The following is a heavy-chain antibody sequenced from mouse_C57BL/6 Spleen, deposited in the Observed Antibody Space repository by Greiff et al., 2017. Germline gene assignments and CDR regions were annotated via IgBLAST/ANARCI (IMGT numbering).Heavy chain of an antibody. CDR2: IDPSDSET. CDR3: ALGMVTKGFAY. Sequence: QVQLQQPGAELVRPGSSVKLSCKASGYTFTSYWLHWVKQRPIQGLEWIGNIDPSDSETHYNQKFKDKATLTVDKSSSTAYMQLSSLTSEDSAVYYCALGMVTKGFAYWGQGTLVTVSA. CDR1: GYTFTSYW. D-gene: IGHD2-2*01. V-gene: IGHV1-52*01. J-gene: IGHJ3*01.